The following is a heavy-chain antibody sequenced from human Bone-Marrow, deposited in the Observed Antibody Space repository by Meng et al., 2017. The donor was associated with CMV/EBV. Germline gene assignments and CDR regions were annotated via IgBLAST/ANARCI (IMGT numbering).Heavy chain of an antibody. D-gene: IGHD2-15*01. Sequence: GESLKISCAASGFTFSSNDMHWVRQTTGKGLEWVSAIGTAGDTYYPGSVKGRFTISRENAKNSFYLQMNSLRAEETAVYYCAREGDCSGANCYWGQGTQVTVSS. CDR3: AREGDCSGANCY. J-gene: IGHJ4*02. CDR2: IGTAGDT. V-gene: IGHV3-13*01. CDR1: GFTFSSND.